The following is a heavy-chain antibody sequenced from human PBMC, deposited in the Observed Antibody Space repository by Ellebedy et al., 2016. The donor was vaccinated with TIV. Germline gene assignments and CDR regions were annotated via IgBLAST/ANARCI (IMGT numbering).Heavy chain of an antibody. CDR2: IHSTERT. CDR1: GGSVTSADYQ. V-gene: IGHV4-30-4*01. J-gene: IGHJ5*01. Sequence: MPSETLSLTCTVSGGSVTSADYQWTWIRQPPGKGLEWIGYIHSTERTHYNPSLESRTTISMDTSKNQFSLELTSVTAADTAIYYCARDLRGPTNWFDSWGQGTLVIVS. CDR3: ARDLRGPTNWFDS.